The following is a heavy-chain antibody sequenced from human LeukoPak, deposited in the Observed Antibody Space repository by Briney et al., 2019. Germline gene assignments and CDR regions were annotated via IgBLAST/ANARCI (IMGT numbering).Heavy chain of an antibody. CDR1: GFTSSSYW. V-gene: IGHV3-48*03. D-gene: IGHD3-16*01. CDR3: ARARLTDYVWGRRTFDI. CDR2: ISSSVSTI. J-gene: IGHJ3*02. Sequence: GGSLRLSCVASGFTSSSYWMNWVRHAPERGLGWVSYISSSVSTIYYADSVKGRFTISRDNAKKSLYLQMNSLRAEDTAVYYCARARLTDYVWGRRTFDIWGQGTMVTISS.